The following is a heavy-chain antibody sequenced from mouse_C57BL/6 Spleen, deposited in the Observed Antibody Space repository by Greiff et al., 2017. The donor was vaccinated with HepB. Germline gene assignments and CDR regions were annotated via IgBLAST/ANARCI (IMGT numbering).Heavy chain of an antibody. V-gene: IGHV1-5*01. CDR3: TRDYGSSYPFAY. J-gene: IGHJ3*01. CDR2: IYPGNSDT. Sequence: VQLKQSGPVLARPGASVKMSCKTSGYTFTSYWMHWVKQRPGQGLEWIGAIYPGNSDTSYNQKFKGKAKLTAVTSASTAYMELSSLTNEDSAVYYCTRDYGSSYPFAYWGQGTLVTVSA. D-gene: IGHD1-1*01. CDR1: GYTFTSYW.